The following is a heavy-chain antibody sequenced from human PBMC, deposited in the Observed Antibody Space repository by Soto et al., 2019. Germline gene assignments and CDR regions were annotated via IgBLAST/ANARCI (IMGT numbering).Heavy chain of an antibody. CDR1: GGTFSSYA. J-gene: IGHJ5*02. D-gene: IGHD3-22*01. CDR2: IIPIFGTA. V-gene: IGHV1-69*01. CDR3: ARDALPPAVYSYDSSGYHWFDP. Sequence: QVQLVQSGAEVKKPGSSVKVSCKASGGTFSSYAISWVRQAPGQGLEWMGGIIPIFGTANYAQKFQGRVTITADESTSTAYMELSSLRSEDTAVYYCARDALPPAVYSYDSSGYHWFDPWGQGTLVTVSS.